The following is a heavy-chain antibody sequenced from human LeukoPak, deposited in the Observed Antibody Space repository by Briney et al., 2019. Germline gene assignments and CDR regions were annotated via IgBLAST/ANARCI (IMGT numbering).Heavy chain of an antibody. Sequence: GGSLRLSCAASGXTFSTYTMNWVRQAPGKGLEWVSSISSSSSYIYHADSVKGRFTISRDNAKNSLYLQMNSLRAEDTAVYYSARYYYDSSGYSPAFDYWGQGTLVTVSS. CDR3: ARYYYDSSGYSPAFDY. V-gene: IGHV3-21*01. J-gene: IGHJ4*02. CDR2: ISSSSSYI. CDR1: GXTFSTYT. D-gene: IGHD3-22*01.